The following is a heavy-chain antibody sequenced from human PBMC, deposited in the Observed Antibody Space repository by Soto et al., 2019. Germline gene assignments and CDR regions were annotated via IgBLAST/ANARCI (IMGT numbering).Heavy chain of an antibody. Sequence: QVQLVQSGAEVKKPGSSVKVSCKASGGTFSSYAITWVRQAPGQGLEWMGGIIPIFGTANYAQKFQGRVTITAEESTSTAYMELSSLRSEDTAVYYCARDGGGYSGYDSGYYCDYWGQGTLVTVSS. V-gene: IGHV1-69*01. J-gene: IGHJ4*02. D-gene: IGHD5-12*01. CDR1: GGTFSSYA. CDR2: IIPIFGTA. CDR3: ARDGGGYSGYDSGYYCDY.